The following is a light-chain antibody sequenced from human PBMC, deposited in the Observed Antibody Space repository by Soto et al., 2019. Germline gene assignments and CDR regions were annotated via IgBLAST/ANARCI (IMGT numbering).Light chain of an antibody. CDR1: SSNIGAGYE. Sequence: QSVLTQPPSVSEAPVQRVTSSFTGSSSNIGAGYEAHWYQQVPGTAPKLLIYENNNRPSGVPDRFSGSKSGTSASLAITGLQAEDEAEYYCQSYDSSLSGYVFGTGTKLTVL. J-gene: IGLJ1*01. CDR2: ENN. CDR3: QSYDSSLSGYV. V-gene: IGLV1-40*01.